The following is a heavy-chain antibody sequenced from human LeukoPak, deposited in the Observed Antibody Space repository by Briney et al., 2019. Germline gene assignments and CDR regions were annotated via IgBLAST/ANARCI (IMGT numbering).Heavy chain of an antibody. CDR2: ISYDGSNK. J-gene: IGHJ4*02. Sequence: GGSLRLSCAASGFSFSNYAMHWVRQAPGKGLEWVAVISYDGSNKYYADSVKGRFTISRDNSKNTLYLQMNSLRAEDTAVYYCAKGDYGDYVSYFDYWGQGTLVTVSS. CDR3: AKGDYGDYVSYFDY. V-gene: IGHV3-30*18. CDR1: GFSFSNYA. D-gene: IGHD4-17*01.